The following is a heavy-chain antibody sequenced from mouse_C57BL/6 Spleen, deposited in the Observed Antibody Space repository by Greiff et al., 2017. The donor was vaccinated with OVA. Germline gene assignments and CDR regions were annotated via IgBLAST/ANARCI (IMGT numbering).Heavy chain of an antibody. CDR1: GYTFTDYE. Sequence: QVQLQQSGAELVRPGASVTLSCKASGYTFTDYEMHWVKQTPVHGLEWIGAIDPETGGTAYNQKFKGKAILTADKSSSTAYMELRSLTSEDSAVYYCTRRSSYYDGSSYWNFDYWGQGTTLTVSS. D-gene: IGHD1-1*01. CDR3: TRRSSYYDGSSYWNFDY. CDR2: IDPETGGT. V-gene: IGHV1-15*01. J-gene: IGHJ2*01.